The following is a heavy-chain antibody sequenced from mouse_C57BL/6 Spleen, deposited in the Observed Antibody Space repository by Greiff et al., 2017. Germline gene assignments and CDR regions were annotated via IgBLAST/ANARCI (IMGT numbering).Heavy chain of an antibody. V-gene: IGHV14-4*01. J-gene: IGHJ3*01. CDR1: GFNIKDDY. D-gene: IGHD1-1*01. CDR3: TRFPYYGSSYSFAY. Sequence: VQLQQSGAELVRPGASVKLSCTASGFNIKDDYMHWVKQRPEQGLAWIGWIDPENGDTEYASKFQGKATITADTSSNTAYLQLSSLTSEDTAVYYCTRFPYYGSSYSFAYWGQGTLVTVSA. CDR2: IDPENGDT.